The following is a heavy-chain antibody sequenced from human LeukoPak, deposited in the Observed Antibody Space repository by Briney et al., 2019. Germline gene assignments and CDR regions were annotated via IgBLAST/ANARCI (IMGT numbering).Heavy chain of an antibody. CDR1: GGSISSYY. J-gene: IGHJ6*03. CDR2: IYYSGST. Sequence: SETLSLTCTVSGGSISSYYWSWIRQPPGKGLEWVGYIYYSGSTNYNPSLKSRVTISVDTSKNQFSLKLSSVTAADTAVYYCARASYYYYMDVWGKGTTVTVSS. CDR3: ARASYYYYMDV. V-gene: IGHV4-59*01.